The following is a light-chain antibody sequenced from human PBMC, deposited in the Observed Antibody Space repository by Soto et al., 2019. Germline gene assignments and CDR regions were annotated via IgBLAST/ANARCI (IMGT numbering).Light chain of an antibody. J-gene: IGLJ3*02. V-gene: IGLV1-40*01. CDR1: NSNLGAGYD. CDR3: QAYDYSLTASV. CDR2: GNR. Sequence: VLAQPPSVSGAPGQRVTISCTGNNSNLGAGYDVHWYQQLPGAAPKLVIFGNRNRPSGVPERFSGSKSGTSASLAITGLQAEDEADYYCQAYDYSLTASVFGGGTQLTVL.